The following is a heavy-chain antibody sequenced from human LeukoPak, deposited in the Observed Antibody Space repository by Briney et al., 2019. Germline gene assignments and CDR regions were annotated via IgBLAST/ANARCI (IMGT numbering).Heavy chain of an antibody. D-gene: IGHD3-16*02. Sequence: GGSLRLSCAASGFSFSNAWMTWVRQAPGKGREWVGRIKSETDGGTIDYAAPVKGRFTISRDDSKNTLYLQMNSLDTEDTAVYFCHRSYPYDYWGQGTLVTVSS. V-gene: IGHV3-15*01. CDR2: IKSETDGGTI. CDR1: GFSFSNAW. J-gene: IGHJ4*02. CDR3: HRSYPYDY.